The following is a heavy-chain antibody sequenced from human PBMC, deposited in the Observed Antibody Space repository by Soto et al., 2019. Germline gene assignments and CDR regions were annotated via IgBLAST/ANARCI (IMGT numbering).Heavy chain of an antibody. Sequence: QVQLQESGPGLVKPSQTLSLTCTVSGGSISSGDYYWSWIRQPPGKGLEWIGYIYYSGSTYYNPSLKSRVTISADTSKNQFSLNLSSVTAADTAVYYCARGANTERRDGYLHWFDPWGQGTLVTVSS. CDR3: ARGANTERRDGYLHWFDP. D-gene: IGHD5-12*01. CDR1: GGSISSGDYY. J-gene: IGHJ5*02. CDR2: IYYSGST. V-gene: IGHV4-30-4*01.